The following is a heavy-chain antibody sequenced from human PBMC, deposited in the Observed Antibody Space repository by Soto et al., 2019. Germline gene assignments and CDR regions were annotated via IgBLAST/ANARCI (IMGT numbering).Heavy chain of an antibody. J-gene: IGHJ6*02. Sequence: GGSLRLSCAASGFTFSSYAMSWVRQAPGKGLEWVSAISGSGGSTYYADSVKGRFTISRDNSKNTLYLQMDSLRAEDTAVYYCAKEGGSAGSSYGKDVWGQGTTVTVSS. CDR1: GFTFSSYA. D-gene: IGHD3-10*01. CDR3: AKEGGSAGSSYGKDV. CDR2: ISGSGGST. V-gene: IGHV3-23*01.